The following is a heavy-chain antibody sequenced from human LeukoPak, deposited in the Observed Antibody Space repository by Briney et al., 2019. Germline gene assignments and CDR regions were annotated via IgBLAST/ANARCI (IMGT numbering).Heavy chain of an antibody. D-gene: IGHD6-6*01. CDR2: ISAYNGNK. CDR1: SYTFTNYG. Sequence: ASVKVSCKASSYTFTNYGISWVRQAPGQGLDWMGWISAYNGNKVYAQELQGRVTMTTDTSTSTAYMELRSLRSDDTAVYYCARDRWSSSSSEGALDIWGQGTMVTVSS. J-gene: IGHJ3*02. V-gene: IGHV1-18*01. CDR3: ARDRWSSSSSEGALDI.